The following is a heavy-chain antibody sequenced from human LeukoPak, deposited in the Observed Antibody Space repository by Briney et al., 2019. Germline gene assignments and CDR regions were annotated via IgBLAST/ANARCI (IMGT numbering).Heavy chain of an antibody. V-gene: IGHV3-30*04. CDR1: GFTFHNYA. J-gene: IGHJ4*02. CDR2: VSYDGSYK. CDR3: ARGARKGDDYGGFFDY. D-gene: IGHD4-23*01. Sequence: QPGRSLRLSCAASGFTFHNYALHWVRQAPGKGLEWVAVVSYDGSYKDYADPVKGRFTISRDNSRNTLYLQMNSLRPQDTAVYYCARGARKGDDYGGFFDYWGQGTLVTVSS.